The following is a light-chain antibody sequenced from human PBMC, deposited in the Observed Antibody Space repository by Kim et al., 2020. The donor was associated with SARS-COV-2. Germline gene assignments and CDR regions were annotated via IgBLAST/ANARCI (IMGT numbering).Light chain of an antibody. V-gene: IGLV3-1*01. CDR1: KLGDKY. Sequence: SYELTQPPSVSVSPGQTASITCSGDKLGDKYACWYQQKPGQSPVLVIYQDSKRPSGIPERFSGSNSGNTATLTISGTQAMDEADYYCQAWDSSISNYVFGTGTKVTVL. CDR2: QDS. J-gene: IGLJ1*01. CDR3: QAWDSSISNYV.